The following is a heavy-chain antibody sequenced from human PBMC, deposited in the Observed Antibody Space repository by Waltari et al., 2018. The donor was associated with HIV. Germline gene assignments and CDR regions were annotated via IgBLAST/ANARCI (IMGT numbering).Heavy chain of an antibody. Sequence: QVQLVQSGAEVKKPGSSVKVSCKASGGTFSSYTISWVRQAPGQGLEWVGRISPILGIANYAQKFQGRVTITADKSTSTAYMELSSLRSEDTAVYYCARLYYYDSSGYYVGWGQGTLVTVSS. CDR1: GGTFSSYT. CDR2: ISPILGIA. J-gene: IGHJ4*02. D-gene: IGHD3-22*01. CDR3: ARLYYYDSSGYYVG. V-gene: IGHV1-69*02.